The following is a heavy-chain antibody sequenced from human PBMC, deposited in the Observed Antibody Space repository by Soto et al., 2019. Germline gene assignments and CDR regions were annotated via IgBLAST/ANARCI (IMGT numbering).Heavy chain of an antibody. V-gene: IGHV1-8*01. CDR3: ARERTVAGNDY. D-gene: IGHD6-19*01. CDR1: GYTFTSYD. CDR2: MNPNSGNT. J-gene: IGHJ4*02. Sequence: QVQLVQSGAEVKKPGASVKVSCKTSGYTFTSYDINWVRQATGQGLEWMGWMNPNSGNTGYAQKFRGRVTMTRNTSISTAYMELSSLRSEATAIYYCARERTVAGNDYWGQGTLVTVSS.